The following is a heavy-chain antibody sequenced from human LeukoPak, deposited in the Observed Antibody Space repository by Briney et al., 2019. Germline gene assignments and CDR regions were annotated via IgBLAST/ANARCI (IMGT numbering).Heavy chain of an antibody. V-gene: IGHV4-59*11. D-gene: IGHD6-6*01. Sequence: SETLSLTCTVSGGSISSHYWSWIRQPPGKGLEWIGYIYYSGSTNYNPSLKSRVTISVDTSKNQFSLKLSSVTAADTAVYYCARDRVSGGIAARRLLHAFDIWGQGTMVTVSS. CDR2: IYYSGST. CDR3: ARDRVSGGIAARRLLHAFDI. J-gene: IGHJ3*02. CDR1: GGSISSHY.